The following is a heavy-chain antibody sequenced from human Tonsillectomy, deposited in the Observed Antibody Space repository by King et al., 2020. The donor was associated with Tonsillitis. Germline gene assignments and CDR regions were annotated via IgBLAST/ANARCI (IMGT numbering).Heavy chain of an antibody. J-gene: IGHJ4*02. D-gene: IGHD3-3*01. CDR3: ARGEWLL. CDR1: GGSFSGYY. V-gene: IGHV4-34*01. CDR2: INHSGST. Sequence: VQLQQWGAGLLKPSETLSLTCAVYGGSFSGYYWGWIRQPPGKGLEWIGEINHSGSTNYNPSLKSRVTISVDTSRNQFSLKLSSVTAADTAVYYCARGEWLLWGQGTLVTVSS.